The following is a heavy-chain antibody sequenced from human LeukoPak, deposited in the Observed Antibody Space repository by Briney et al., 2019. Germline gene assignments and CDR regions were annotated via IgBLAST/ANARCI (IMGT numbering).Heavy chain of an antibody. CDR2: INWNGGNI. Sequence: PGGSLRLSCVASGFSFYDYAMHWVRHAPGKGLEWVSGINWNGGNIGCADSVKGRFTISRDNAKNSLFLQMNSLRVEDAALYYCAKGLERRYYYYGMDVWGQGTTVTVSS. D-gene: IGHD1-1*01. CDR1: GFSFYDYA. V-gene: IGHV3-9*01. CDR3: AKGLERRYYYYGMDV. J-gene: IGHJ6*02.